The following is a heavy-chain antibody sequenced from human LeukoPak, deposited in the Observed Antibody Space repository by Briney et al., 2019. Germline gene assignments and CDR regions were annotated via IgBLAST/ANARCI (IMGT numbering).Heavy chain of an antibody. CDR2: INPSGGST. D-gene: IGHD3-3*01. CDR1: GYTFTSYY. Sequence: ASVKVSCKASGYTFTSYYMHWVRQAPGQGLEWMGIINPSGGSTSYAQKFQGRGTMTRDTSTSTVYMELSSLRSEDTAVYYCARDRHDFWSGYYTNGYFDYWGQGTLVTVSS. V-gene: IGHV1-46*01. J-gene: IGHJ4*02. CDR3: ARDRHDFWSGYYTNGYFDY.